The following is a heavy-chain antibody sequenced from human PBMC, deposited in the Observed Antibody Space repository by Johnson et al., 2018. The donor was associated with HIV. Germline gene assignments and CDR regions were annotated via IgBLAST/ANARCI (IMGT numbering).Heavy chain of an antibody. Sequence: QVQVVESGGGVVQPGRSLRLSCAASGISFSNFGMHWVRQAPGKGLVWVAVISYDGGNENYADSVKGRFTISRDNSKNTLYVQMNSLRTEDTALYYCAKDKFLKGIIGNAFDIWGQGTMVIVSS. CDR1: GISFSNFG. J-gene: IGHJ3*02. V-gene: IGHV3-30*18. D-gene: IGHD2/OR15-2a*01. CDR2: ISYDGGNE. CDR3: AKDKFLKGIIGNAFDI.